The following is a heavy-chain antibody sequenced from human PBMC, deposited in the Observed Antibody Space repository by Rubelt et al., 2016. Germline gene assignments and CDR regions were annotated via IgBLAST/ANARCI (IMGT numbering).Heavy chain of an antibody. J-gene: IGHJ5*02. V-gene: IGHV1-69*04. Sequence: IPILGIANYAQKFQGRVTITADKSTSTAYMELSSLRSEDTAVYYCARDDVGAVKGGWFDPWGQGTLVTVSS. D-gene: IGHD1-26*01. CDR2: IPILGIA. CDR3: ARDDVGAVKGGWFDP.